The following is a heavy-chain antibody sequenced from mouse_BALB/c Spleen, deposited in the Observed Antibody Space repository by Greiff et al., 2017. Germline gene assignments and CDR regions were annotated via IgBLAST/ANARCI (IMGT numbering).Heavy chain of an antibody. D-gene: IGHD1-2*01. J-gene: IGHJ4*01. CDR3: ARSATATAMDY. CDR2: IYPGGGYT. CDR1: GYTFTNYW. V-gene: IGHV1-63*02. Sequence: QVQLKESGAELVRPGTSVKISCKASGYTFTNYWLGWVKQRPGHGLEWIGDIYPGGGYTNYNEKFKGKATLTADTSSSTAYMQLSSLTSEDSAVYFCARSATATAMDYWGQGTSVTVSS.